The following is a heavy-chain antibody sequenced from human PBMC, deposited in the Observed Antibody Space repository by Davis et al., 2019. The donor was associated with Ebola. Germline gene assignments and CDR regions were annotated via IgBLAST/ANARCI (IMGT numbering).Heavy chain of an antibody. CDR3: ARARYGGSDY. Sequence: AASVKVSCKASGGTFSSYAISWVRQAPGQGLEWMGGIIPIFGTANYAQKFQGRVTITADKSTSTAYMELSSLRSEDTAVYYCARARYGGSDYWGQGTLVTVSS. J-gene: IGHJ4*02. V-gene: IGHV1-69*06. CDR1: GGTFSSYA. D-gene: IGHD4-23*01. CDR2: IIPIFGTA.